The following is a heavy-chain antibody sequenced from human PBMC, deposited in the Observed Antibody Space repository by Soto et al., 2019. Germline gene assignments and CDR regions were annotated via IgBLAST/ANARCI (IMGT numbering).Heavy chain of an antibody. CDR1: GGSFSGYY. Sequence: QVQLQQWGAGLLKPSETLSLTCAVYGGSFSGYYWSWIRQPPGKGLEWLGEINHSGSTNYNPSLKSRVTISIDTPKIQVSLKLSSVTAADTAVYYCARTYYYDSSGYATFDYWGQGTLVTVSS. V-gene: IGHV4-34*01. J-gene: IGHJ4*02. CDR2: INHSGST. CDR3: ARTYYYDSSGYATFDY. D-gene: IGHD3-22*01.